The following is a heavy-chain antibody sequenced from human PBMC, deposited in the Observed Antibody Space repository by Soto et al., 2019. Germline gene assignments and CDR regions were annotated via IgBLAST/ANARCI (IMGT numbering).Heavy chain of an antibody. D-gene: IGHD1-1*01. V-gene: IGHV3-74*01. J-gene: IGHJ4*02. CDR1: GLTLSAYS. CDR3: ARGPRVSSTGTGAH. Sequence: GFLRLSWAVAGLTLSAYSMDWVRQVPGKGLTWVSRISDDGSTGTYADSVKGRFVISRDNAKNSLYLEMNTLRVYDSGLYYCARGPRVSSTGTGAHWGRGTLVTVSA. CDR2: ISDDGSTG.